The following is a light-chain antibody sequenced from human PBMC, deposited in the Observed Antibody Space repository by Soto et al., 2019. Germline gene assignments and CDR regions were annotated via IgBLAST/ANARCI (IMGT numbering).Light chain of an antibody. Sequence: QSALTQPASVSGSPGQSITISCTGTSSDVGTYNLVSWYQHHPGKAPKLMIYEGSKRPSGVSNRFSGSKSGNTASLTISGLQAEDEADYYCCSYAGSSTYVFGTGTQLPVL. V-gene: IGLV2-23*01. CDR1: SSDVGTYNL. CDR2: EGS. CDR3: CSYAGSSTYV. J-gene: IGLJ1*01.